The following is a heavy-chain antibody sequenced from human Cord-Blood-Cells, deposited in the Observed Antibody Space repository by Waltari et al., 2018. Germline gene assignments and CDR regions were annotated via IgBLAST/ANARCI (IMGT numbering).Heavy chain of an antibody. V-gene: IGHV1-69*01. CDR3: ARAYSSCWYIDY. CDR1: GGTFSSYA. J-gene: IGHJ4*02. CDR2: IIPIFGTA. Sequence: QVQLVQSGAEVKKPGSSVKVSCKASGGTFSSYAISWVRQAPGQGLEWMGGIIPIFGTANYEQKFQGRVTITADESTSTAYRELSSLRSEDTAVYYCARAYSSCWYIDYWGQGTLVTVSS. D-gene: IGHD6-19*01.